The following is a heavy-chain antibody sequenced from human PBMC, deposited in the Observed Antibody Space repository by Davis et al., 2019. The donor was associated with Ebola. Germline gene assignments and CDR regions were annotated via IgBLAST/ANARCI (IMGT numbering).Heavy chain of an antibody. CDR1: GGSFKTCA. J-gene: IGHJ4*02. CDR2: ILPILGAT. V-gene: IGHV1-69*04. D-gene: IGHD5-18*01. Sequence: SVKVSCKISGGSFKTCAFSWVRQAPGQRLEWMGRILPILGATNYAQNFQGRVTITADKSTSTVYMELSSLRSEDTAVYYCARGILAEGLDSWGQGTLVTVSS. CDR3: ARGILAEGLDS.